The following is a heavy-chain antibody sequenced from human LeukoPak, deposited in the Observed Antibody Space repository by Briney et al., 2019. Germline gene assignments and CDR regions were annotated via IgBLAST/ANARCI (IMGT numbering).Heavy chain of an antibody. CDR2: IYHSGST. CDR1: GYSISSGYY. D-gene: IGHD6-19*01. V-gene: IGHV4-38-2*02. J-gene: IGHJ3*02. CDR3: ASIAVAGNGAFDI. Sequence: SETLSLTCTVSGYSISSGYYWGWSRQPPRKGLEWIGSIYHSGSTYYNPSLKSRVTISVDTSKNQFSLKLSSVTAADTAVYYCASIAVAGNGAFDIWGQGTMVTVSS.